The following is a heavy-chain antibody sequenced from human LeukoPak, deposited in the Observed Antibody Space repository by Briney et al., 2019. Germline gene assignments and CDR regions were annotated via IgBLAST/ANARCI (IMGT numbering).Heavy chain of an antibody. J-gene: IGHJ5*02. D-gene: IGHD3-9*01. CDR1: GGSISSCSYY. V-gene: IGHV4-39*07. CDR2: IYYSGST. CDR3: ARDLTRHVFDP. Sequence: SETLSLTCTVSGGSISSCSYYWGWIRQPPGKGLEWIGSIYYSGSTYYNPSLKSRVTISVDTSKNQFSLKLSSVTAADTAVYYCARDLTRHVFDPWGQGTLVTVSS.